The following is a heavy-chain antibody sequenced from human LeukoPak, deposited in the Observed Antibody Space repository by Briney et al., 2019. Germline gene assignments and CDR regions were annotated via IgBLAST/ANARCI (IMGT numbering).Heavy chain of an antibody. V-gene: IGHV4-34*01. Sequence: PSETLSLTCAVYGGSFSGYYWSWIRQPPGKGLEWIGEINHSGSTNYNPSLRSRVTISVGTSKNQFSLKLSSVTAADTAVYYCARGETDYYDSSGYWLIWGQGTMVTVSS. CDR2: INHSGST. CDR1: GGSFSGYY. J-gene: IGHJ3*02. D-gene: IGHD3-22*01. CDR3: ARGETDYYDSSGYWLI.